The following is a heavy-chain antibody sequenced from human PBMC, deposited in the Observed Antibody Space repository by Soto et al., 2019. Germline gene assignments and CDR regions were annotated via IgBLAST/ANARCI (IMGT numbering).Heavy chain of an antibody. V-gene: IGHV3-23*01. D-gene: IGHD2-15*01. Sequence: EVQLLESGGGLVQPGGSLRLSCAASGFTFSSYAMSWVRQAPGKGLEWVSAISGSGGSTYYADSVKGRFTISRDNSKNTLYLQMNSLRAEHTALYYCAKGLYCSGGSCYSSVDGNDYYYYMDVWGKGTTVTVSS. J-gene: IGHJ6*03. CDR2: ISGSGGST. CDR3: AKGLYCSGGSCYSSVDGNDYYYYMDV. CDR1: GFTFSSYA.